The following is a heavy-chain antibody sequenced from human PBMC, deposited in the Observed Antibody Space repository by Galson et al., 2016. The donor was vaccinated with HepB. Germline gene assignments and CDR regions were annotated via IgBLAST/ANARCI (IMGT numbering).Heavy chain of an antibody. Sequence: SLRLSCAASGFVFSTYNMNWVRQAPGKGPEWVAYINSRSSPIYYADSVKGRFTISRDNAKNSLYLQMNSLRDEDTAVYYCARVGREDFGGRTFGFDYWGRGTLVTVSS. CDR1: GFVFSTYN. CDR2: INSRSSPI. CDR3: ARVGREDFGGRTFGFDY. V-gene: IGHV3-48*02. J-gene: IGHJ4*02. D-gene: IGHD4-23*01.